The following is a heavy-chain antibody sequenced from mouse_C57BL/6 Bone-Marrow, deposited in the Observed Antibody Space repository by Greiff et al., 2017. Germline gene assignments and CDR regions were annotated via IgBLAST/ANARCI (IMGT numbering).Heavy chain of an antibody. CDR2: IYPRSGNT. V-gene: IGHV1-81*01. CDR3: AREGDCHWYFDV. CDR1: GYTFTSYG. Sequence: VQLQESGAELARPGASVKLSCKASGYTFTSYGISWVKQRTGQGLEWIGEIYPRSGNTYYNEKFKGKATLTADKSSSTAYMELRSLTSEDSAVYFCAREGDCHWYFDVWGTGTTVTVSS. J-gene: IGHJ1*03.